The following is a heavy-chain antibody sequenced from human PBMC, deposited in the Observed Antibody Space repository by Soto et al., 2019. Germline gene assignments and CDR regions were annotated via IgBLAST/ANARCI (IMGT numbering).Heavy chain of an antibody. V-gene: IGHV4-59*01. Sequence: QVQLQESGPGLVKPSETLSLTCTVSGGSISTNYWSWIRQPPGKGLEWIGYIYHSGSSNYNPSLKSRVTISVDTAKNHFSLQLASVTAADTAVYYCARGDSHSSGYLIVGVLTQWGQGTLVTVAS. D-gene: IGHD3-22*01. J-gene: IGHJ4*02. CDR3: ARGDSHSSGYLIVGVLTQ. CDR1: GGSISTNY. CDR2: IYHSGSS.